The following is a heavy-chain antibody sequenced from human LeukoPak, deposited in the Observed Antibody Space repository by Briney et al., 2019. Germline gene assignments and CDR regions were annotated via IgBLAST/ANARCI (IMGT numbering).Heavy chain of an antibody. CDR2: ISAYNGNT. Sequence: ASMKVSCKASGYTFTSYGISWVRQAPGQGLEWMGWISAYNGNTNYAQKLQGRVTMTTDTSTSTAYLELRSLRSDDTAVYYCARDKVVVVPAAIRSRWFDPWGQGTLVIVSS. V-gene: IGHV1-18*01. CDR1: GYTFTSYG. CDR3: ARDKVVVVPAAIRSRWFDP. J-gene: IGHJ5*02. D-gene: IGHD2-2*01.